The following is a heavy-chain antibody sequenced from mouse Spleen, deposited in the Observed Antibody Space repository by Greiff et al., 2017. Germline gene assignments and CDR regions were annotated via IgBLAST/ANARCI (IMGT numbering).Heavy chain of an antibody. CDR3: ARGSSCLDY. CDR1: GFSLTSYG. Sequence: VKLVESGPGLVQPSQSLSITCTVSGFSLTSYGVHWVRQSPGKGLEWLGVIWSGGSTDYNAAFISRLSISKDNSKSQVFFKMNSLQADDTAIYYCARGSSCLDYWGQGTTLTVSS. V-gene: IGHV2-2*01. CDR2: IWSGGST. D-gene: IGHD1-1*01. J-gene: IGHJ2*01.